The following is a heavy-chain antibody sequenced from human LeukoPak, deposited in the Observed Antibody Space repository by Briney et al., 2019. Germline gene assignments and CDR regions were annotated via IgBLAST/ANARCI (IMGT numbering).Heavy chain of an antibody. CDR1: GYTFTSYG. D-gene: IGHD2-2*01. Sequence: ASVKVSCKASGYTFTSYGISWVRQAPGQGLEYMGWISAYTGNTNYAQKLQGRVTMTTDTSTSTAYMELRSLRSDDTAVYYCARAPGYCSSTSCSPTHNWFDPCGQGTLVTVSS. CDR3: ARAPGYCSSTSCSPTHNWFDP. J-gene: IGHJ5*02. V-gene: IGHV1-18*01. CDR2: ISAYTGNT.